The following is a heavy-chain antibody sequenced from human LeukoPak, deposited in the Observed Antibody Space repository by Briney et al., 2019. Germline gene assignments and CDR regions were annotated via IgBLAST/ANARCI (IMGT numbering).Heavy chain of an antibody. CDR1: GGSISSSY. CDR3: ARDAVGATRRDYFDY. D-gene: IGHD1-26*01. CDR2: IYYSGST. J-gene: IGHJ4*02. V-gene: IGHV4-59*01. Sequence: SETLSLTCTVSGGSISSSYWSWIRQPPGTRLEWIGYIYYSGSTNYNPSLNSRVTMSVDTSKNQFSLKLSSVTAADTAVYYCARDAVGATRRDYFDYWGQGTLVTVSS.